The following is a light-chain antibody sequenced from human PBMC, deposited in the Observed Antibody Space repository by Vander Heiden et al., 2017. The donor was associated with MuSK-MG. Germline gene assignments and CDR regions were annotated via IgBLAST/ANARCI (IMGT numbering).Light chain of an antibody. CDR2: GAS. CDR1: QSVSSS. V-gene: IGKV3-15*01. J-gene: IGKJ4*01. Sequence: EIVMPQSPATLSVSPGESATLSCRASQSVSSSLAWYQQKPGQTPRLLIYGASTRATGIPARFSGSGSGTAFTLTIRSLQSGDFAVYYCQQDNNWPLTFGGGTKVEIK. CDR3: QQDNNWPLT.